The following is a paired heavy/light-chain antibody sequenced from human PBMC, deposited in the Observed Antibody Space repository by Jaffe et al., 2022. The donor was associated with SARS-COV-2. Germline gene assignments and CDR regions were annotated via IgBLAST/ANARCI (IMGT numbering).Light chain of an antibody. CDR2: AAS. J-gene: IGKJ2*01. CDR1: QSIASY. V-gene: IGKV1-39*01. CDR3: QQTYSTPT. Sequence: DIQMTQSPSSLSASVGDRVTITCRAGQSIASYLNWYQQKPGKAPKLLIYAASSLQSGVPSRFSGSGSGTDFALTISSLQPEDFATYYCQQTYSTPTFGQGTKLEIK.
Heavy chain of an antibody. D-gene: IGHD3-10*01. CDR3: TRGWGLDYDPGSRRIDP. J-gene: IGHJ5*02. CDR1: GYIFTDYA. CDR2: INGGDGNT. V-gene: IGHV1-3*01. Sequence: QVQLVQSGAEVKKPGASVKVSCKASGYIFTDYAMHWVRQAPGQSLEWMGWINGGDGNTKYSQKFQGRVVITRDTSARTAYMELSSLRYEDTAVYYCTRGWGLDYDPGSRRIDPWGQGTQVTVSS.